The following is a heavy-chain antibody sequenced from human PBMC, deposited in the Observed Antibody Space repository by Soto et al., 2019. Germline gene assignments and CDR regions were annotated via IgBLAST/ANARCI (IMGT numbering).Heavy chain of an antibody. J-gene: IGHJ6*02. CDR2: INAGNGNT. V-gene: IGHV1-3*01. CDR1: GYTFTSYA. Sequence: QVQLVQSGAEVKKPGASVKVSCKASGYTFTSYAMHWVRQAPGQRLEWMGWINAGNGNTKYSQKFQGRVTITRDTSASTDYMELSSLRSEDTDVYYCARKGGMDVWGQGTTVTVSS. CDR3: ARKGGMDV.